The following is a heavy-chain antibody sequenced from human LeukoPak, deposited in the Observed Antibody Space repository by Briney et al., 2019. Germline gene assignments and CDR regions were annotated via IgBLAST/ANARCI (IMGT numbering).Heavy chain of an antibody. CDR3: ARDRVNWNDVGGLFDY. D-gene: IGHD1-1*01. CDR2: IYSGGST. Sequence: PGGSLRLSCAASGXTVSSNYMSWVRQAPGKGLEWVSVIYSGGSTYYADSVKGRFTISRDNSKNTLYVQMNSLRAEDTAVYYCARDRVNWNDVGGLFDYWGQGTLVTVSS. V-gene: IGHV3-53*01. J-gene: IGHJ4*02. CDR1: GXTVSSNY.